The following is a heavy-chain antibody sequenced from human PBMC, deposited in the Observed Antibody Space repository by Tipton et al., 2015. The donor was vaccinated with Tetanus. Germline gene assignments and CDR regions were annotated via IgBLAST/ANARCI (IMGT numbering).Heavy chain of an antibody. CDR1: GGSFSAYY. CDR3: ARGEAYGDYPAMYFFDN. V-gene: IGHV4-30-4*08. CDR2: IYYSGST. D-gene: IGHD4-17*01. Sequence: LRLSCAVYGGSFSAYYWNWIRQRPGKGPEWIGYIYYSGSTYYNPSLKSRVTISVDTSKNQFSLKLTSVTAADTAVYYCARGEAYGDYPAMYFFDNWGQGTLLTVSS. J-gene: IGHJ4*02.